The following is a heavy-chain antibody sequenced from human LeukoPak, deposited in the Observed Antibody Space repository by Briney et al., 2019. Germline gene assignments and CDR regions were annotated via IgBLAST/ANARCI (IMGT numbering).Heavy chain of an antibody. CDR3: ARDSGSAPTDYIFYGDSRGDFGY. Sequence: GGSLRPSCAASGFTFSSYAMHWVRQAPGKGLEWVAVISYDGSNKYYADSVKGRFTISRDNSKNTLYLQMNSLRAEDTAVYYCARDSGSAPTDYIFYGDSRGDFGYWGQGTLVTVSS. D-gene: IGHD4-17*01. CDR1: GFTFSSYA. J-gene: IGHJ4*02. V-gene: IGHV3-30-3*01. CDR2: ISYDGSNK.